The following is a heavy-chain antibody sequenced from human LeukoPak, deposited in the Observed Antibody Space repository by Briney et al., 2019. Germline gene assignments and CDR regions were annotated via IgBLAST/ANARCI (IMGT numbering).Heavy chain of an antibody. J-gene: IGHJ4*02. CDR3: TRHFPERDSGGYYGDY. CDR2: IRSKANSYAK. CDR1: GLNFSGSA. D-gene: IGHD1-26*01. Sequence: GGALQLSCSASGLNFSGSAMHWVPQASGKGLERVGRIRSKANSYAKAYAPSVKGRLTISRHDSKNTAYLQMTRMKTEDTAVYYCTRHFPERDSGGYYGDYWGQGTLVTVSS. V-gene: IGHV3-73*01.